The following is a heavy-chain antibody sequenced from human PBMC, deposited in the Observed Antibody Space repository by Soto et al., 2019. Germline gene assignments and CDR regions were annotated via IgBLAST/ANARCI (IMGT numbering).Heavy chain of an antibody. CDR1: GGSISSSYY. V-gene: IGHV4-59*01. CDR2: IYYSGST. J-gene: IGHJ6*02. CDR3: ARGGYGMDV. Sequence: QVQLQESGPGLVKPSETLSLTCTVSGGSISSSYYWSWIRQPPGKGLELIGYIYYSGSTKYNPSLKSRVTISIDTSKNQSSLKLSSVTAADTAVYYCARGGYGMDVWGQGTTVTGSS.